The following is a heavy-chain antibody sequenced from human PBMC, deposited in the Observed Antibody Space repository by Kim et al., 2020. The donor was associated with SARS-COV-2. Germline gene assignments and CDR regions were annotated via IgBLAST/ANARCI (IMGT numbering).Heavy chain of an antibody. D-gene: IGHD3-16*01. CDR3: ARGRGRWLHKPFYS. Sequence: DSVKGRCTISRDNSKNTLYLQMNSLRAEDTAVYYCARGRGRWLHKPFYSWGQGTLVTVSS. V-gene: IGHV3-30*01. J-gene: IGHJ4*02.